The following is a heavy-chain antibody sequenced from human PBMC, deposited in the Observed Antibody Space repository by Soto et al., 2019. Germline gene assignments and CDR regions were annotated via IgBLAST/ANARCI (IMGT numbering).Heavy chain of an antibody. CDR1: GFSFSHYA. V-gene: IGHV3-30*04. CDR2: ISYDGENQ. Sequence: GSLRLSCAASGFSFSHYAMHWVRQPPGKGLEWVALISYDGENQYFTDSVRGRFTISRDNSKTAVYLEMNNLRLDDTATYYCVSPHSESSNAFDLWGQGTLVTVSS. J-gene: IGHJ5*02. D-gene: IGHD3-10*01. CDR3: VSPHSESSNAFDL.